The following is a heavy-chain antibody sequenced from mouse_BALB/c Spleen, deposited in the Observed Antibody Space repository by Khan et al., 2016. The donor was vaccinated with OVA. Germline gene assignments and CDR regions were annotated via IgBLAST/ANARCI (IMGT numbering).Heavy chain of an antibody. Sequence: QVQLKQSGPGLVAPSQSLSITCTVSGFSLTSYCVHWVRQPLGKGLVWLGVIWAGGSTNYNSALMSRLSISKDNSKRQVFLKMNSLQTDDTAMYDCGRHEDKWGQGTTLTVSS. CDR1: GFSLTSYC. J-gene: IGHJ2*01. CDR2: IWAGGST. CDR3: GRHEDK. V-gene: IGHV2-9*02.